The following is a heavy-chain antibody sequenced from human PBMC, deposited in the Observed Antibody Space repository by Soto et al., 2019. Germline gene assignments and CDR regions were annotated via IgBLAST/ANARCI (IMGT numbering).Heavy chain of an antibody. CDR1: GASLSSYY. J-gene: IGHJ6*02. CDR2: IYYSGGT. V-gene: IGHV4-59*08. CDR3: ARQAGYCSGTNCYGYYGMDV. D-gene: IGHD2-2*01. Sequence: ETLSLTCVVSGASLSSYYWSWIRQPPGKGLEWIGYIYYSGGTNYNPSLKSRVTISVDTSKNQFSLKVSSVTAADTAVFYCARQAGYCSGTNCYGYYGMDVWGQGTTVTVSS.